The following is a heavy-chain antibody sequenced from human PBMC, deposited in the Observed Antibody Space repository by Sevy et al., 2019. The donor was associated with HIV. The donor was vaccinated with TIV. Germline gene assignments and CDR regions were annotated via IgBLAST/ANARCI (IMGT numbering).Heavy chain of an antibody. D-gene: IGHD2-15*01. CDR3: GGGHISGGNLT. Sequence: GGSLRLSCATSGFTLSDSWMHWVRQVPGKGPMWVSHINGAGSYTNYGDSVKGRFTISRDTAKGTLFLQMNSLRADDTAVYYCGGGHISGGNLTWGQGTLVTVSS. J-gene: IGHJ4*02. V-gene: IGHV3-74*01. CDR1: GFTLSDSW. CDR2: INGAGSYT.